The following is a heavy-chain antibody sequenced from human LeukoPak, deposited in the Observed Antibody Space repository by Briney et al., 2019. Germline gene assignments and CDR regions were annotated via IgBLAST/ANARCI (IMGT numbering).Heavy chain of an antibody. J-gene: IGHJ6*02. CDR3: ARDRVVVVAATPLSYYYYGIDV. V-gene: IGHV3-21*01. Sequence: GGSLRLSCAASGFTFSSYSMNWVRQAPGKGLEWVSSISSSSTYIYYADSVKGRFTISRDNAKNSLYLQMNSLRAEDTAVYYCARDRVVVVAATPLSYYYYGIDVWGQGTTVTVSS. CDR2: ISSSSTYI. CDR1: GFTFSSYS. D-gene: IGHD2-15*01.